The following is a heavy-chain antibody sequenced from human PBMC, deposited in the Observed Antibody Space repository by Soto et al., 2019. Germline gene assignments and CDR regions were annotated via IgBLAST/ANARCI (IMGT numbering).Heavy chain of an antibody. CDR1: GGSISGYH. CDR3: VRDRRIYYSDPHDEFVASDYEV. Sequence: QVQLQESGPGLVKPSETLSLTCNVSGGSISGYHWNWIRQPAGKGLEWIGRFYSSESINYNPSLKSRVTMSVEASRNQFSLQMRSVSVADTAVYYCVRDRRIYYSDPHDEFVASDYEVWGQGTMVSVSS. J-gene: IGHJ3*01. D-gene: IGHD3-22*01. CDR2: FYSSESI. V-gene: IGHV4-4*07.